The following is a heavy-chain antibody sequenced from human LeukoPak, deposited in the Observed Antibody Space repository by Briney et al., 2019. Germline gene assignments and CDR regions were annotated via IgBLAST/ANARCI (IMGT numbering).Heavy chain of an antibody. CDR1: GFTFSIYW. D-gene: IGHD6-13*01. CDR2: IRQAGSEK. J-gene: IGHJ4*02. V-gene: IGHV3-7*01. Sequence: GRTLRLSCAASGFTFSIYWMSCVRQAPGKGLEWVTNIRQAGSEKFYVEAEKGRFPISRNKGNKTAYLQMDSLRAEAPAVYYCARTVYGQQLVNWGQGTLVTVSS. CDR3: ARTVYGQQLVN.